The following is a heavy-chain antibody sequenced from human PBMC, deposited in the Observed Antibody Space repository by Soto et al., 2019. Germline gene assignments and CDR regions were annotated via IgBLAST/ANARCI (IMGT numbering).Heavy chain of an antibody. CDR1: GYSFTTSW. J-gene: IGHJ4*02. CDR3: ARSGYSGYEFDY. D-gene: IGHD5-12*01. CDR2: VYPGDSDT. V-gene: IGHV5-51*01. Sequence: PGESLKISCKGSGYSFTTSWIGWVRQMPGKGLEWMGIVYPGDSDTRYSPSFQGQVTISADKSVTTAYLQWSSLKGSDTAVYYCARSGYSGYEFDYWGQGTLVTV.